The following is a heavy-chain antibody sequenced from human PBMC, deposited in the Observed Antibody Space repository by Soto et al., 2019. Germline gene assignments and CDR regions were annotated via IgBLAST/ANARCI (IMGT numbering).Heavy chain of an antibody. V-gene: IGHV1-69*13. CDR2: IIPIFGTA. Sequence: GASVKVSCKASGGTFSSYAISWVRQAPGQGFEWMGGIIPIFGTANYAQKFQGRVTITADESTSTAYMELSSLRSEGTAVYYCARLGVDYYYYGMDVWGQGTTVTVSS. J-gene: IGHJ6*02. CDR3: ARLGVDYYYYGMDV. CDR1: GGTFSSYA. D-gene: IGHD2-21*01.